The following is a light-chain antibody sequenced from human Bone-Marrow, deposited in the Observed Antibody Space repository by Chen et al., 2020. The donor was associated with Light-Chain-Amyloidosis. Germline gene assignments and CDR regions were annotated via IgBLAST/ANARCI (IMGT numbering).Light chain of an antibody. CDR2: DDS. V-gene: IGLV3-21*02. CDR1: NIGSTS. CDR3: QVWDRSSDRPV. J-gene: IGLJ3*02. Sequence: SYVLTQPSSVSVAPGQTATIACGGNNIGSTSVHWYQQTPGQAPLLVVYDDSDRPSGIPERVTGCNSGNTATLTISRVEAGDEGDYYCQVWDRSSDRPVFGGGTKLTVL.